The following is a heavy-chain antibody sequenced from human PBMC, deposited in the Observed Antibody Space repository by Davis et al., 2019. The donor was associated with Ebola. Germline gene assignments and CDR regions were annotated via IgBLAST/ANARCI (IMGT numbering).Heavy chain of an antibody. CDR2: INHSGST. Sequence: SETLSLTCAVYGGSFSGYYWSWIRQPPGKGLEWIGEINHSGSTNYNPSLKSRVTISVDTSKNQFSLKLSSVTAADTAVYYCARGRLLWFGELLYYYYGMDVWGKGTTVTVSS. V-gene: IGHV4-34*01. D-gene: IGHD3-10*01. CDR3: ARGRLLWFGELLYYYYGMDV. J-gene: IGHJ6*04. CDR1: GGSFSGYY.